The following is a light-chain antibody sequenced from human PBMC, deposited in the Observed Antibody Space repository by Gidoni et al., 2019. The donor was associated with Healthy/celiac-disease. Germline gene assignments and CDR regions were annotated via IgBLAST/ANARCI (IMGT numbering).Light chain of an antibody. V-gene: IGKV1-5*01. Sequence: DIQITQSPSTLSASVGDRVTITCRASQSISSWLAWYQQKPGKAPKLLIYDASSLESGVPSRFSGSGSGTEFTLTISSLQPDDFATYYCQQYNSSLYTFGQXTKLEIK. CDR1: QSISSW. CDR3: QQYNSSLYT. J-gene: IGKJ2*01. CDR2: DAS.